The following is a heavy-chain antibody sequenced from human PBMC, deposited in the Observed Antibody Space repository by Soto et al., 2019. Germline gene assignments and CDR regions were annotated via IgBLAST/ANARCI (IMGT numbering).Heavy chain of an antibody. Sequence: VGSLSLSCAASGFTFSSYAMHWVRQAPGKGLEWVAVISYDGSNKYYADSVKGRFTISRDNSKNTLYLQMNSLRAEDTAVYYCARSYLAYYYGMDVWGQGTTVTV. J-gene: IGHJ6*02. CDR3: ARSYLAYYYGMDV. CDR1: GFTFSSYA. V-gene: IGHV3-30-3*01. CDR2: ISYDGSNK.